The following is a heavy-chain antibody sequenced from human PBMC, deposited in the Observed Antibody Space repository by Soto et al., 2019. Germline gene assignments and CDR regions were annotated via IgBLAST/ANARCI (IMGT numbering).Heavy chain of an antibody. Sequence: SETLSLTCTVSGGPISVFNHYWDWIRQPPGKGLEWIGTIYYSGTTIYNPSLQSRVTMSVDTSKRQFSLKVSSVNAADTAVYFCASRAQDGTGHHYFDYWGQGARVTVSS. CDR2: IYYSGTT. D-gene: IGHD2-8*02. CDR1: GGPISVFNHY. CDR3: ASRAQDGTGHHYFDY. J-gene: IGHJ4*02. V-gene: IGHV4-39*01.